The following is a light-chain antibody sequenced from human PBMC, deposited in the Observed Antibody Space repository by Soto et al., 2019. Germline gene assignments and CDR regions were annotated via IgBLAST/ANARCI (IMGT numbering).Light chain of an antibody. CDR1: QSVSSW. J-gene: IGKJ1*01. Sequence: DIQMTQSPSTLSASVGDRVTITCRASQSVSSWLAWYQQKPGKAPNLLIFDASSLESGVPSRFSGSGSYTQFTLTIHSLHPDDFATYYCQQYNYYLTFVLGTKVEIK. CDR2: DAS. CDR3: QQYNYYLT. V-gene: IGKV1-5*01.